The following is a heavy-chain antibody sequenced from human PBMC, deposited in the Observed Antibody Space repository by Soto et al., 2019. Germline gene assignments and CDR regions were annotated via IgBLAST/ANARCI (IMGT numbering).Heavy chain of an antibody. CDR1: GFSLSTSGVG. Sequence: QITLKESGPTLVKPTQTLTLTCTFSGFSLSTSGVGVGWIRQPPGKALEWLALIYWDDDKRYSPSRKSRLTITKDTSKNQVVLTMTNMDPVDTATYYCAHKIASAGTGAFDIWGQGTMVTVSS. CDR3: AHKIASAGTGAFDI. D-gene: IGHD6-13*01. V-gene: IGHV2-5*02. CDR2: IYWDDDK. J-gene: IGHJ3*02.